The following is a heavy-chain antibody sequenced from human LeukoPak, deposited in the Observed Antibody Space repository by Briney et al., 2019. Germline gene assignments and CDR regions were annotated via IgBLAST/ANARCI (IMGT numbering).Heavy chain of an antibody. J-gene: IGHJ4*02. CDR1: GGSLTSTNW. CDR3: AREGGFYRPLDY. D-gene: IGHD6-25*01. Sequence: SETLSLTCEVSGGSLTSTNWWTWGRQPPGKGVEWIGDVHLDGRTNYNPSLKSRLVMSADLPENHISLKLTSVTAADTAVYYCAREGGFYRPLDYSGQGTLVTVSS. V-gene: IGHV4-4*02. CDR2: VHLDGRT.